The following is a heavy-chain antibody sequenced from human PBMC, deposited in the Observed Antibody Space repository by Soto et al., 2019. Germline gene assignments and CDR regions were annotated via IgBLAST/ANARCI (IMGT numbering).Heavy chain of an antibody. Sequence: QVQLQESSPGLVKPLETLSLTCTVPGGSITSYYWSWVRQPPGKGLEWIGYIYYNGNINYNPSLKSRLTISLDTSKNQFSLRLSSVTAADTAVYYCATVRVYFGSEYWGQGTLVTVSS. J-gene: IGHJ4*02. V-gene: IGHV4-59*01. D-gene: IGHD3-10*01. CDR3: ATVRVYFGSEY. CDR2: IYYNGNI. CDR1: GGSITSYY.